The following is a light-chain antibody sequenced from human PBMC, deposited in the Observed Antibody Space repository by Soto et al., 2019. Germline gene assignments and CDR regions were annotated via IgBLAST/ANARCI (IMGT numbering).Light chain of an antibody. V-gene: IGKV4-1*01. Sequence: DMEMTQSPESLAVSLGERATINCKSSQSVLYSSDNKNYLSWYQQKPGHPPKLLIYWASTRESGVPDRFSGSGSGTDFTLTISSLQAEDVAVYYCQQYYSLPLTFGPGTKVDVK. CDR1: QSVLYSSDNKNY. CDR2: WAS. J-gene: IGKJ3*01. CDR3: QQYYSLPLT.